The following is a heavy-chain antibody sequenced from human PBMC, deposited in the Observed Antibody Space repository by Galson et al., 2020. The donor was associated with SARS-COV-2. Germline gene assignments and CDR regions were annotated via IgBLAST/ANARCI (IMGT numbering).Heavy chain of an antibody. Sequence: GESLKISCKGSGYSFTSYWIGWVRQMPGKGLEWMGVIYPDGSDTSYSPSFQGQVTISADKPISTAYLQWSSLKASDTAIYYCARQGCRGGTCYLDYWGQGTLVTVSS. CDR1: GYSFTSYW. CDR2: IYPDGSDT. J-gene: IGHJ4*02. V-gene: IGHV5-51*01. D-gene: IGHD2-15*01. CDR3: ARQGCRGGTCYLDY.